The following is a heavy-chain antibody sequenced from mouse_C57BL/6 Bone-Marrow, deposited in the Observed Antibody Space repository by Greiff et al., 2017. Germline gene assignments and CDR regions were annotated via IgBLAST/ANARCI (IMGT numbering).Heavy chain of an antibody. D-gene: IGHD2-10*02. CDR3: ARSGYGTPFDY. Sequence: VKLVESGAELARPGASVKLSCKASGYTFTSYGISWVKQRTGQGLEWIGEIYPRSGNTYYNEKFKGKATLTADKSSSTAYMELRRLTAEDSAVYFCARSGYGTPFDYWGQGTTLTVSA. CDR1: GYTFTSYG. V-gene: IGHV1-81*01. J-gene: IGHJ2*01. CDR2: IYPRSGNT.